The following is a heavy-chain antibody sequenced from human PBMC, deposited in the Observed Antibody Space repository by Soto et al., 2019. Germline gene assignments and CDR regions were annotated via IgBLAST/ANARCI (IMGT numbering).Heavy chain of an antibody. D-gene: IGHD3-22*01. V-gene: IGHV1-69*13. J-gene: IGHJ4*02. Sequence: SVKVSYKASGGTFSSYTINWVRQAPGQGLEWMGGIIPIFGTANYAQKFQGRVTITADESTNTAYMELSSLRSEDTAVYYCARSTYYYDSSGSAPDYWGQGTLVTVSS. CDR3: ARSTYYYDSSGSAPDY. CDR2: IIPIFGTA. CDR1: GGTFSSYT.